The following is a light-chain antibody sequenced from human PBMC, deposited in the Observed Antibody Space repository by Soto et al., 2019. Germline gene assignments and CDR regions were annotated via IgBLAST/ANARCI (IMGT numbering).Light chain of an antibody. CDR3: QQYDNYPWT. J-gene: IGKJ1*01. V-gene: IGKV1-16*01. CDR2: AAS. CDR1: QGIRNL. Sequence: DIQLTQSPSSLSASIGDRVTITCRASQGIRNLLGWFQQKPGTAPKSLIFAASQLESGVPLRFSGSGSGTDFTLTITSLQPEDFATYYCQQYDNYPWTFGQGTRVEIK.